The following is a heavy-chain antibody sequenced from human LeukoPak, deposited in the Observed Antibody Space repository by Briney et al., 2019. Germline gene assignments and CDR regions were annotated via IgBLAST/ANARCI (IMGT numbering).Heavy chain of an antibody. CDR3: AHSVGATLFQDDAFDI. D-gene: IGHD1-26*01. CDR2: ISWNSGSI. J-gene: IGHJ3*02. V-gene: IGHV3-9*01. CDR1: GFTFDDYA. Sequence: GGSLRLSCAASGFTFDDYATHWVRQAPGKGLEWVSGISWNSGSIGYADSVKGRFTISRDNAKNSLYLQMNSLRAEDTALYYCAHSVGATLFQDDAFDIWGQGTMVTVSS.